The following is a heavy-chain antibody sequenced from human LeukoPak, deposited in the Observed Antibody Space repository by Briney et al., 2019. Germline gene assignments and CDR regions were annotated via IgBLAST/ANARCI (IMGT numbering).Heavy chain of an antibody. D-gene: IGHD6-19*01. J-gene: IGHJ3*02. Sequence: GGSLRLSCAASKFTFSTYWMHWVRQAPGKGLVWVSRIISDGSTTSYADSVKGRFTISRDNAKNTLYLQMNSLRAEDTTVYYCAREDVDIAVAASGAFDIWGQGTMVTVSS. CDR3: AREDVDIAVAASGAFDI. V-gene: IGHV3-74*01. CDR1: KFTFSTYW. CDR2: IISDGSTT.